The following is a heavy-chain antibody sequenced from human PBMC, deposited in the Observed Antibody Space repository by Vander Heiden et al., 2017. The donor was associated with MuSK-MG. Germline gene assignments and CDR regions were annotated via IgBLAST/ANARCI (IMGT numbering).Heavy chain of an antibody. J-gene: IGHJ4*02. D-gene: IGHD3-22*01. CDR3: VRTGYDDAAGYLRDFDS. CDR1: GFTFSAHW. Sequence: EMQLVESGGGLVQPGGSLSLSCLASGFTFSAHWMNWVRQTPGKRLEWVSYIKQDGTEQNYVGSVKVRVTISRDNAKNSLYVQMNSLKAEETGIYYCVRTGYDDAAGYLRDFDSWGQGTMVTVYS. CDR2: IKQDGTEQ. V-gene: IGHV3-7*01.